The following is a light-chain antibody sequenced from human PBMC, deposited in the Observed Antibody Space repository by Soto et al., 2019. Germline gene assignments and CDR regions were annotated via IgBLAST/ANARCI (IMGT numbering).Light chain of an antibody. CDR1: SSDVGAYDY. CDR2: EVS. J-gene: IGLJ3*02. Sequence: QSALTQPASVSGSPGQSITISCIGTSSDVGAYDYVSWYQQHPGKAPKFMLYEVSNRPSGLSDRFSGSKSGNTASLTISGLQAEDEADYYCSSFTTSNTWVFGGGTQLTVL. V-gene: IGLV2-14*01. CDR3: SSFTTSNTWV.